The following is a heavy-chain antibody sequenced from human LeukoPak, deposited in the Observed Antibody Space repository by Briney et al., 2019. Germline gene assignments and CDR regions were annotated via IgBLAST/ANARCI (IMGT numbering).Heavy chain of an antibody. Sequence: SETLSLTCTVSGASIISGGYYWGWIRQSPGKGLEWIGSIYYSGSSSYNPSLQSRVSISVDTSKNHISLKVFSLTAADTALYYCARHVSGSAMMHYFDYWGQGNLVTVSS. CDR2: IYYSGSS. D-gene: IGHD5-18*01. CDR1: GASIISGGYY. V-gene: IGHV4-39*01. CDR3: ARHVSGSAMMHYFDY. J-gene: IGHJ4*02.